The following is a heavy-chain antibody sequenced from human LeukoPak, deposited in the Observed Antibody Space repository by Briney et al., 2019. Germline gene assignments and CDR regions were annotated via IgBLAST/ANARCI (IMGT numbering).Heavy chain of an antibody. J-gene: IGHJ4*02. Sequence: ASVKVSCKASGYTFTSYYMHWVRQAPGQGLEWMGIINPSGGSTSYAQKFQGRVTMTRDTSTSTVYMELSSLRSEDTAVYYCARAGSAKGTAYYFDHWGQGTLVTVSS. V-gene: IGHV1-46*01. D-gene: IGHD3-10*01. CDR3: ARAGSAKGTAYYFDH. CDR1: GYTFTSYY. CDR2: INPSGGST.